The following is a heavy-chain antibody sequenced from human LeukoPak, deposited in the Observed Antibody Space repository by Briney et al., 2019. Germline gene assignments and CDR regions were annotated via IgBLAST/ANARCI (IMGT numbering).Heavy chain of an antibody. V-gene: IGHV4-39*01. CDR2: IYYSGST. Sequence: PSETLSLTCTVSGGSISSSSYYWGWIRQPPGKGLEWIGSIYYSGSTYYNPSLKSRVTISVDTSKNQFSLKLSSVTAADTAVYYCARTRRPYYYDRFAFDIWGQGTMVTVSS. D-gene: IGHD3-22*01. J-gene: IGHJ3*02. CDR1: GGSISSSSYY. CDR3: ARTRRPYYYDRFAFDI.